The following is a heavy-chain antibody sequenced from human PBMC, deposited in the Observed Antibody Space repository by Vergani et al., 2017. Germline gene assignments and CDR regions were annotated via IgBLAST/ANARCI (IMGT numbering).Heavy chain of an antibody. CDR3: ARRGSSWYWYFDL. V-gene: IGHV4-59*01. CDR2: IYYSGST. CDR1: GGSISSYY. Sequence: QVQLQESGPGLVKPSETLSLTCTVSGGSISSYYWSWIRQPPGKGLEWIGYIYYSGSTNYNPSLKSRVTISVDTSKNQFSLKLRSATAADTAVYYCARRGSSWYWYFDLWGRGTLVTVSS. J-gene: IGHJ2*01. D-gene: IGHD6-13*01.